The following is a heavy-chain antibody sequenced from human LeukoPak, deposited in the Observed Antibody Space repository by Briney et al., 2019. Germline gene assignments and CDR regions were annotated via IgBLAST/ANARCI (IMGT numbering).Heavy chain of an antibody. CDR2: IKQDGSER. CDR1: GFTLSNYW. CDR3: ASRAGKPGNTPWCFDY. V-gene: IGHV3-7*02. Sequence: PGGSLRLSCAASGFTLSNYWMTWVRQAPGKGPEWVANIKQDGSERNYVDSVKGRFTIARDNSKNSLYLQMTSLRGEDTAVYYCASRAGKPGNTPWCFDYWGQGALSPFP. J-gene: IGHJ4*02. D-gene: IGHD1-7*01.